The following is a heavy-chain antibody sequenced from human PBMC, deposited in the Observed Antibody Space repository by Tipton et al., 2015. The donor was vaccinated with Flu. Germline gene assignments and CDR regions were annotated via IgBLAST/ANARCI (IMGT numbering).Heavy chain of an antibody. CDR2: INSTGIVT. Sequence: QLVQSGPEVKKPGASVKLSCRASGNTLSTYFMHWVRQAPGQGLEWVGLINSTGIVTTYAQKFQGRVSMTRDTSTTTLYMELSSLRSDDTAVYYCARAFGRFTSYEGLDTWGQGTLVTVSS. CDR3: ARAFGRFTSYEGLDT. CDR1: GNTLSTYF. D-gene: IGHD3-16*01. V-gene: IGHV1-46*01. J-gene: IGHJ5*02.